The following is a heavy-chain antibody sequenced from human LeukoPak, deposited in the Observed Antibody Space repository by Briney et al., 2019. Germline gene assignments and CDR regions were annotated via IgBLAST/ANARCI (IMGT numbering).Heavy chain of an antibody. CDR1: GFTFSSYA. J-gene: IGHJ6*02. CDR3: AKPLLEDGYYYGMDV. Sequence: GGSLRLSCAASGFTFSSYAMTWVRQAPGKGLEWVSVISDSGGWTYYADSVRGRFTISRDNSKNTLYLQLNSLRAEDTAVYYCAKPLLEDGYYYGMDVWGQGTTVTVSS. D-gene: IGHD1-1*01. V-gene: IGHV3-23*01. CDR2: ISDSGGWT.